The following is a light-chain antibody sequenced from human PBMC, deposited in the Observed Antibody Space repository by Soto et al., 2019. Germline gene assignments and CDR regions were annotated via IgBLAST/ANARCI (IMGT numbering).Light chain of an antibody. J-gene: IGKJ5*01. CDR3: HQRTNWPSST. V-gene: IGKV3-11*02. CDR2: GAS. CDR1: QSVSNY. Sequence: EIVLTQSPATLSLSPGETATLSCRASQSVSNYLAWYQHKPGKAPRLLIYGASNRATGVPARISGSGSGRDFSLTINSLEPEDSAVYYCHQRTNWPSSTFGQGTRLEI.